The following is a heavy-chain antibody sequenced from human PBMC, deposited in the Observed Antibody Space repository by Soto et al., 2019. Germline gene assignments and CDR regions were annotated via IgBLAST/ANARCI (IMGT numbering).Heavy chain of an antibody. V-gene: IGHV3-23*01. CDR3: SKYSSGWYPPSAY. Sequence: EVQLLESGGGLVQPGGSLRLSCAASGFTFSSYAMSWVRQAPGKGLEWVSAIRGSGGSTYYAHSVKGLFTISRDNSKNPLSPQTTSLRAGDTAEYYGSKYSSGWYPPSAYWGQGTLVTVSS. D-gene: IGHD6-19*01. CDR1: GFTFSSYA. CDR2: IRGSGGST. J-gene: IGHJ4*02.